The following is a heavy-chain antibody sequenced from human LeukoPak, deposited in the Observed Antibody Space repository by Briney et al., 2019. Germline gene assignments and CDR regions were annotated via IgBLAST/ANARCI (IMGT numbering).Heavy chain of an antibody. J-gene: IGHJ6*03. CDR1: GFSVGRNY. V-gene: IGHV3-11*04. Sequence: SGGSLRLSCAASGFSVGRNYMTWVRQARGKGGEWVSSISRSGSTKYYADSVNGRFTISRDNSKNTLYLQMNSLRAEDTAVYYCAKDSPLVAENRYYYYMDVWGKGTTVTISS. D-gene: IGHD2-8*02. CDR3: AKDSPLVAENRYYYYMDV. CDR2: ISRSGSTK.